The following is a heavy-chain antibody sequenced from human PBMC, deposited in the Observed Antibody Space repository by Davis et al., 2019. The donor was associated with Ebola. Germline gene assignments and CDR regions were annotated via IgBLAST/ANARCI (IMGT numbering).Heavy chain of an antibody. V-gene: IGHV4-39*01. CDR3: ARHNANSGSFYVTFDY. J-gene: IGHJ4*02. Sequence: MPSETLSLTCTVSGCSISRTTYYWGWIRQPPGKGLEWSGSIYYSGNTYYNPSLKSRATISVDTSKNQFSLKLSSVTAADTAVYYCARHNANSGSFYVTFDYWGQGTLVTVSS. D-gene: IGHD1-26*01. CDR2: IYYSGNT. CDR1: GCSISRTTYY.